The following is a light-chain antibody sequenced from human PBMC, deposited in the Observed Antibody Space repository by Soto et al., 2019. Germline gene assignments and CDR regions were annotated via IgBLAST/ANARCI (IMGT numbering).Light chain of an antibody. J-gene: IGLJ1*01. CDR3: SSYTSSSTLL. CDR1: SSDVGGYNY. V-gene: IGLV2-14*01. CDR2: EVS. Sequence: QSPLTQPASVSWSPGQSITISCTGTSSDVGGYNYVSLYQQHPGKAPKLMIYEVSNRPSGVSNRFSGSKSGNTASLTISGLQAEDEADYYCSSYTSSSTLLFGTGTKVTVL.